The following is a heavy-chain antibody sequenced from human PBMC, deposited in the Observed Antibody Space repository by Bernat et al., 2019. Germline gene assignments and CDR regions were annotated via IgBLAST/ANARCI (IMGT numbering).Heavy chain of an antibody. J-gene: IGHJ5*02. CDR2: IFDSGSP. D-gene: IGHD3-10*01. V-gene: IGHV4-31*03. Sequence: QVQLQESGPGLVKPSQTLSLTCIVSGGSISSGGYYWSWIRQHPGKGLEWIGYIFDSGSPYYNPSLKSRATMSVDTSKNQFSLNLGSVTAADTAVYYCARSRGPGVTPNWFDPWGQGTLVTVSS. CDR3: ARSRGPGVTPNWFDP. CDR1: GGSISSGGYY.